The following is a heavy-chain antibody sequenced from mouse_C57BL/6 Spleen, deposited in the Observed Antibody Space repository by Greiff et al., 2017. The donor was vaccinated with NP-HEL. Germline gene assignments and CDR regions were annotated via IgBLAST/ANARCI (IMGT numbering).Heavy chain of an antibody. J-gene: IGHJ4*01. CDR1: GYTFTSYW. D-gene: IGHD2-12*01. CDR3: SRGGCYDCYAMDD. Sequence: VQLQQPGAELVKPGASVKLSCKASGYTFTSYWMQWVKQRPGQGLEWIGEIDPSDSSTNYHQTVKGQATLTVDKSSSTAYMQLSSLTSEDSAVDYCSRGGCYDCYAMDDWGQGTSVTVSS. V-gene: IGHV1-50*01. CDR2: IDPSDSST.